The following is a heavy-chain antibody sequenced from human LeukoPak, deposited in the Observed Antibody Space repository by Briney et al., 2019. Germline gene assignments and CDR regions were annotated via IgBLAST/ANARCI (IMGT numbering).Heavy chain of an antibody. D-gene: IGHD3-3*01. V-gene: IGHV4-30-4*08. Sequence: SETLSLTCTVSGGSISSGDYYWSWIRQPPGKGLEWIGYIYYSGSTYYNPSLKSRVTISVDTSKNQFYLKLSSVTAADTAVYYCARVNFWSGYYDPSSDWFDPWGQGTLVTVSS. CDR2: IYYSGST. J-gene: IGHJ5*02. CDR3: ARVNFWSGYYDPSSDWFDP. CDR1: GGSISSGDYY.